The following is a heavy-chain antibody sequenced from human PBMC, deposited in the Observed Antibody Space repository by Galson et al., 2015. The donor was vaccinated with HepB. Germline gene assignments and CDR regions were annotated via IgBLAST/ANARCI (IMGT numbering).Heavy chain of an antibody. CDR2: ISGNGETT. J-gene: IGHJ2*01. CDR1: GFTFSTYD. Sequence: SLRLSCAASGFTFSTYDMSWVRQAPGKGLDWVPQISGNGETTFYADSVKGRFTVSRDNSKNTLYLQMNSLRAEDTAVYYCAKIKVTSFWYFDLWGRGTLVSVSS. D-gene: IGHD2-21*02. CDR3: AKIKVTSFWYFDL. V-gene: IGHV3-23*01.